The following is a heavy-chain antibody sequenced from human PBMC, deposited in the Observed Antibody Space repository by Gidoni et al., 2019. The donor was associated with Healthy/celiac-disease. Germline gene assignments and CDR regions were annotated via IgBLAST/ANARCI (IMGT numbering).Heavy chain of an antibody. V-gene: IGHV4-31*03. CDR1: GGSISSGGYY. Sequence: QVQLQESGPGLVKPSQTLSLTCTVSGGSISSGGYYWSWIRQHPGKGLELIGYIYYSGSTYYNPSLKSRVTISVDTSKNQFSLKLSSVTAADTAVYYCARGHRRSYYYGMDVWGQGTTVTVSS. CDR2: IYYSGST. J-gene: IGHJ6*02. D-gene: IGHD3-16*01. CDR3: ARGHRRSYYYGMDV.